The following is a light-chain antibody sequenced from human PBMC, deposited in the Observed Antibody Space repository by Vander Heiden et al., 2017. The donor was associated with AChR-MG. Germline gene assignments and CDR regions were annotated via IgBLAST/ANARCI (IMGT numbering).Light chain of an antibody. CDR3: QQDGSSPWT. V-gene: IGKV3-20*01. CDR2: GAS. CDR1: QSVSSSK. Sequence: VLTQYPGTLSLSPGERATLSCRASQSVSSSKLAWYQQKSGQAPRLLIYGASSRATGIPDRFSGSGSGTDFTLTISRLEPEDFAVYSCQQDGSSPWTFGQGTKVEIK. J-gene: IGKJ1*01.